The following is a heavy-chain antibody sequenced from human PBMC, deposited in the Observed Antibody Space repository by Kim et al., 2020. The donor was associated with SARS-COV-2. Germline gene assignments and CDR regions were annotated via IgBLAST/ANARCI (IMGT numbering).Heavy chain of an antibody. J-gene: IGHJ4*02. D-gene: IGHD2-15*01. Sequence: VKGRFTLSRDNAKNSLYLQMNSLRAEDTAVYYCARGMEYCSGGSCYSNYWGQGTLVTVSS. V-gene: IGHV3-11*01. CDR3: ARGMEYCSGGSCYSNY.